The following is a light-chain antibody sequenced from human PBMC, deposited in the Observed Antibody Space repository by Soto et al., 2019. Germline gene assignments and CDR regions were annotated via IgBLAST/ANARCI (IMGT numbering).Light chain of an antibody. J-gene: IGLJ3*02. CDR1: SSNIGAGYD. V-gene: IGLV1-40*01. Sequence: QSVLTQPPSVSGAPRPRVTISCTGSSSNIGAGYDVHWYQQLPGTAPKLLIYGNSNRPSGVPDRFSGSKSGTSASLAITGLQAEDEADYYCQSYDSSLSGSWVFGGGTKLTVL. CDR3: QSYDSSLSGSWV. CDR2: GNS.